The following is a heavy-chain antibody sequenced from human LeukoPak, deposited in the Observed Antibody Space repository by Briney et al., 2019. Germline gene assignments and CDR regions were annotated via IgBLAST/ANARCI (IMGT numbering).Heavy chain of an antibody. D-gene: IGHD6-19*01. CDR1: GGSISSSNW. V-gene: IGHV4-4*02. J-gene: IGHJ4*02. CDR2: IYLGGST. Sequence: SGTLSLTCAVSGGSISSSNWWSWVRQPPGKGLEWIGQIYLGGSTNYNPSLKSRVTISVDMSKNQFSLILSSVTAADTAVYYCARHGGWHFNYWGQGTLVTVSS. CDR3: ARHGGWHFNY.